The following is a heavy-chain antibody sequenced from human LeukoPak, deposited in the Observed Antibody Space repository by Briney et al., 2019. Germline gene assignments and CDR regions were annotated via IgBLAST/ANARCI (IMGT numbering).Heavy chain of an antibody. CDR2: IYYSGST. V-gene: IGHV4-39*07. J-gene: IGHJ4*02. CDR3: AREWVWDQLLEHFDY. Sequence: SETLSLTCTLSGDSITSSDHYWVWIRQSPGKGLEWIGSIYYSGSTYYNPSLKSRVTISVDTSKNHFSLKLSSMTAADTAVYYCAREWVWDQLLEHFDYWGQGTLVTVSS. D-gene: IGHD2-2*01. CDR1: GDSITSSDHY.